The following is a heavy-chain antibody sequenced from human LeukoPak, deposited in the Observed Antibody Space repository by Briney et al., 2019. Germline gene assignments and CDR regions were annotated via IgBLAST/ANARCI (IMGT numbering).Heavy chain of an antibody. CDR2: ISYDGSNK. CDR3: ARAPRGCSSPSDAFDI. V-gene: IGHV3-30*03. Sequence: PGGSLRLSCAASGFTFSSYGMHWVRQAPGKGLEWVAVISYDGSNKYYADSVKGRFTISRDNSKNTLYLQMNSLRAEDTAVYYCARAPRGCSSPSDAFDIWGQGTMVTVSS. D-gene: IGHD5-18*01. CDR1: GFTFSSYG. J-gene: IGHJ3*02.